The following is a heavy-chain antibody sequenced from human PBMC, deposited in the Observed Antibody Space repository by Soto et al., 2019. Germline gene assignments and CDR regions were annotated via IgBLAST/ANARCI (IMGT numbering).Heavy chain of an antibody. CDR2: MNPNSGNT. D-gene: IGHD6-19*01. J-gene: IGHJ4*02. V-gene: IGHV1-8*02. Sequence: QVQLVQSGAEVKKPGASVKVSCKASGYTFTSYEINWVRQATGQGLEWMGWMNPNSGNTGYAQKFQGRVAMTRSTSISPASMELSSLRSEDTAVYFCARGQSGYSSGWSPNDFWGQGTLVTVSS. CDR3: ARGQSGYSSGWSPNDF. CDR1: GYTFTSYE.